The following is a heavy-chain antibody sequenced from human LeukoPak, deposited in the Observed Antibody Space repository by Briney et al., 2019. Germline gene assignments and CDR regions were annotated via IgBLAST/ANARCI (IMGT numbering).Heavy chain of an antibody. D-gene: IGHD3-10*01. Sequence: AETLSLTCSVSGDSINSYYWSWIRQPPGKGLEWIGYIYYSGSAKYNPSLKRRVTISVDTSKKQFSLKLSSVTAADTAVYYCARSYGSGNYFDYWGQGTLVTVSS. CDR1: GDSINSYY. J-gene: IGHJ4*02. CDR3: ARSYGSGNYFDY. V-gene: IGHV4-59*01. CDR2: IYYSGSA.